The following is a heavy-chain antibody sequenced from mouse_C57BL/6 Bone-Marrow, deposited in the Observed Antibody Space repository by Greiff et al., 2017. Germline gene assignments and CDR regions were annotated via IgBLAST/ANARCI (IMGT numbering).Heavy chain of an antibody. CDR1: GYTFTSYD. J-gene: IGHJ2*01. CDR2: IYPRDGST. V-gene: IGHV1-85*01. Sequence: VKLQESGPELVKPGASVKLSCKASGYTFTSYDINWVTQRPGQGLEWIGWIYPRDGSTKYNEKFKGKATLTVDTSSSTAYRERHRLTSEDSAVYFCARWDGNYAETVANWGQGTTLTVSS. CDR3: ARWDGNYAETVAN. D-gene: IGHD2-1*01.